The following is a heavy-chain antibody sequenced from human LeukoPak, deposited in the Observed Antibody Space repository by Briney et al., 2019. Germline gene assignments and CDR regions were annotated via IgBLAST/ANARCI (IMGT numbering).Heavy chain of an antibody. CDR3: ARTAVVGATTRYFDY. V-gene: IGHV4-59*04. Sequence: SETLTLTCSVSGGSISSYYWSWIRQPPGKGLEWIGYIYYSGSTYYNPSLKSRVTISVDTSKNQFSLKLSTVTAADTAVYYCARTAVVGATTRYFDYWGQGTLVTVSS. D-gene: IGHD1-26*01. J-gene: IGHJ4*02. CDR1: GGSISSYY. CDR2: IYYSGST.